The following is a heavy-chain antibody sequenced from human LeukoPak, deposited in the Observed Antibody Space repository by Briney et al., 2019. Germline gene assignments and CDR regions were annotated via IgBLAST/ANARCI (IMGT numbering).Heavy chain of an antibody. CDR1: GGSFSSYY. CDR2: IYYSGST. J-gene: IGHJ5*02. V-gene: IGHV4-59*08. Sequence: PSETLSLTCAVYGGSFSSYYWSWIRQPPGKGLEWIGYIYYSGSTNYNPSLKSRVTISVDTSKNQFSLKLSSVTAADTAVYYCARRFVTMVRGADQWFDPWGQGTLVTVSS. D-gene: IGHD3-10*01. CDR3: ARRFVTMVRGADQWFDP.